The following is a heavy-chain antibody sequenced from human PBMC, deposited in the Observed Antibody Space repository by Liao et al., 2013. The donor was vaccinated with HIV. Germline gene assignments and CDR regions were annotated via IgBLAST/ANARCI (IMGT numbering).Heavy chain of an antibody. CDR3: ARDRSLNRGAFDI. CDR2: ISYSGST. CDR1: GGSISSGDYY. D-gene: IGHD1-14*01. Sequence: QVQLQESGPGLVKPSQTLSLTCTVSGGSISSGDYYWTWIRQPPGKGLEWIGYISYSGSTYYNPSLKSRVTISVDTSKNQFSLKLSSVTAADTAVYYCARDRSLNRGAFDIWGQGTMVTVSS. V-gene: IGHV4-30-4*08. J-gene: IGHJ3*02.